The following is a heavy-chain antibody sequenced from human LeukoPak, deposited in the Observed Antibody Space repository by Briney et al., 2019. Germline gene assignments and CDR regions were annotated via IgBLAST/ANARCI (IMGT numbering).Heavy chain of an antibody. CDR1: GGTIINYA. V-gene: IGHV1-69*05. CDR2: IIPIFHRT. CDR3: ARDIPGSSGYFNDAFDI. Sequence: SVKVSCKASGGTIINYAINWVRQAPGQGLEWMGRIIPIFHRTNYAQKFQGRLTITTDESTRTAYMELSSLRSEDTAEYYCARDIPGSSGYFNDAFDIWGQGTIVTVSS. D-gene: IGHD3-22*01. J-gene: IGHJ3*02.